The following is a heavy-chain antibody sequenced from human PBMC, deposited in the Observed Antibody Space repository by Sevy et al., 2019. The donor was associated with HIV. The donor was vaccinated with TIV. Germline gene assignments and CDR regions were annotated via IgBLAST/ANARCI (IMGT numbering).Heavy chain of an antibody. J-gene: IGHJ3*02. Sequence: GGSLRLSCAASGFTFSSYSMKWVRQAPGKGLEWVSSISSSSSYIYYADSVKGRFTISRDNAKNSLYLQMNSLRAEDSAVYYCARVHNPGDSKGAFDIWGQGTMVTVSS. CDR3: ARVHNPGDSKGAFDI. D-gene: IGHD4-17*01. V-gene: IGHV3-21*01. CDR2: ISSSSSYI. CDR1: GFTFSSYS.